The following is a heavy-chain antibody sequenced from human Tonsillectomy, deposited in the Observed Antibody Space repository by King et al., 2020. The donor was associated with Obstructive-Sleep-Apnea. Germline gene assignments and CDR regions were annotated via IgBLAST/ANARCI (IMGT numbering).Heavy chain of an antibody. V-gene: IGHV3-23*04. CDR1: GFTFSSCA. CDR3: AKRGPDDSNMLFDY. D-gene: IGHD3-22*01. CDR2: ISGSGGRT. J-gene: IGHJ4*02. Sequence: VQLVESGGGLVQPGGSLRLSCAASGFTFSSCAMSWVRQAPGKGLEWVSAISGSGGRTYYPDSVKGRFTISRDNSKNTLYLQMNSLRAEDTAVYFCAKRGPDDSNMLFDYWGQGTLVTVFS.